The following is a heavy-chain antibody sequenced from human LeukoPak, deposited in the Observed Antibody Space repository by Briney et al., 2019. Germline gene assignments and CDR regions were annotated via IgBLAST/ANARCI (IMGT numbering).Heavy chain of an antibody. Sequence: SETLSLTCAVYGGSFSGYYWSWIRQPPGKGLEWIGEINHSGSTNYNPSLKSRVTISVDTSKNKFSLKLSSVTAADTAVYYCARILMTYYYGSGSRGGFDYWGQGTLVTVSS. CDR1: GGSFSGYY. CDR3: ARILMTYYYGSGSRGGFDY. CDR2: INHSGST. J-gene: IGHJ4*02. V-gene: IGHV4-34*01. D-gene: IGHD3-10*01.